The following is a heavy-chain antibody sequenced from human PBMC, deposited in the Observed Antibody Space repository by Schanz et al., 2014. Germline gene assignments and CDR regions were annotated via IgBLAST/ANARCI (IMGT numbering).Heavy chain of an antibody. CDR2: FYSSGST. Sequence: QVQLQESGPGLVKPSETLSLTCSVSGGSISSYYWSWIRQPAGKGLEWIGRFYSSGSTNYNPSLQSRVTMPIATSKNQFSRKLSSVTAADTAVYYCARGPLGTSPWGQGTLVTVSS. CDR3: ARGPLGTSP. V-gene: IGHV4-4*07. D-gene: IGHD5-12*01. J-gene: IGHJ5*02. CDR1: GGSISSYY.